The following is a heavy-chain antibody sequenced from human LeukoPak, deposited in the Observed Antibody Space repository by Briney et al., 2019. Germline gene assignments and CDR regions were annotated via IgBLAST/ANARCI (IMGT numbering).Heavy chain of an antibody. CDR2: IYTSGST. CDR3: ARASSWYAYYYMDV. V-gene: IGHV4-4*07. Sequence: PSETLSLTCTVSGGSISSYYWSWIRQPAGKGLERIGRIYTSGSTNYNPSLKSQVTMSVDTSKNQFSLKLSSVTAADTAVYYCARASSWYAYYYMDVWGKGTTVTVSS. D-gene: IGHD6-13*01. J-gene: IGHJ6*03. CDR1: GGSISSYY.